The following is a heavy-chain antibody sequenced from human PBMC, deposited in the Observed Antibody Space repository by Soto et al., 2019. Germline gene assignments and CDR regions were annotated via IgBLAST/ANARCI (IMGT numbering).Heavy chain of an antibody. CDR3: ARCRGSSGYFWFDP. CDR2: ISGHNDNT. D-gene: IGHD5-12*01. V-gene: IGHV1-18*01. CDR1: GYIFTNYG. J-gene: IGHJ5*02. Sequence: ASVKVSCKTSGYIFTNYGITWVRQAPGQGLEWVGWISGHNDNTKYAQKVQGRVTLTKDTSTSTADMALRNLISDDTAVYYCARCRGSSGYFWFDPWGQGTLVTVSS.